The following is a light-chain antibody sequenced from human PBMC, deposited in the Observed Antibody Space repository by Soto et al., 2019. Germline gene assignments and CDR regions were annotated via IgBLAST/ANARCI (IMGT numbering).Light chain of an antibody. J-gene: IGKJ1*01. CDR1: QTVSDNS. V-gene: IGKV3-20*01. Sequence: EIVLTQSPGTLSLSPGERATLSCRASQTVSDNSLAWYKQKPGQAPKLLLSGASNRATAIPDRFSCGGFGSVFTLTISRLEPEDVAVYFCQPDSSSPVTVAQGTNVEIK. CDR2: GAS. CDR3: QPDSSSPVT.